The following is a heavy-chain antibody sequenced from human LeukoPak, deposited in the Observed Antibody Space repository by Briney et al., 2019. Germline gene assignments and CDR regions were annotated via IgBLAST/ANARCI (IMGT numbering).Heavy chain of an antibody. CDR1: SDSITTYY. CDR3: ARDRNYFHSSGWTPFDY. J-gene: IGHJ4*02. Sequence: SETLSLTCTVSSDSITTYYWSWIRQPAGKGLEWIGRIYGSGSTNYNPSLKSRVTMSVDTSKSQLSLKLSSVTAADTAVYYCARDRNYFHSSGWTPFDYWGQGTLVTVSS. CDR2: IYGSGST. D-gene: IGHD3-22*01. V-gene: IGHV4-4*07.